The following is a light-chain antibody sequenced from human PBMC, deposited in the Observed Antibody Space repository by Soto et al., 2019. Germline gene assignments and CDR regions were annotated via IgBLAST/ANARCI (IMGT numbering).Light chain of an antibody. CDR2: DAS. Sequence: DIQMYISLSAVSAYIRDRVTITCRASQSISSWLAWYQQKPGKDPKLLTYDASSLESGVPSRFSGSGSGTEFTLTISSLQPDDIATYYCEQYNIYSRFGQ. V-gene: IGKV1-5*01. CDR1: QSISSW. CDR3: EQYNIYSR. J-gene: IGKJ1*01.